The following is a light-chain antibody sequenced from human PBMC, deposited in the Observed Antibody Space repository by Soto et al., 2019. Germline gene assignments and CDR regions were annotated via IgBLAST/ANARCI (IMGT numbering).Light chain of an antibody. J-gene: IGLJ3*02. V-gene: IGLV2-23*03. CDR3: CSYVDTSAFVR. CDR1: GSAVGTYNL. CDR2: EGN. Sequence: QSALTQPASISGSPGQSITISCTGTGSAVGTYNLVSWYQQHPGKAPNLIIYEGNKRPSGVSRRFSGSKSANTASLTISGLQAEDEAEYYCCSYVDTSAFVRFGGATKLTVL.